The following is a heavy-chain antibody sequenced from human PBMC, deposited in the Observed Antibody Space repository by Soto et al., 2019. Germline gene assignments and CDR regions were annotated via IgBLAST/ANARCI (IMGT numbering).Heavy chain of an antibody. CDR1: GGSISSGGYY. CDR3: AREAEVGGYFAWPKGIGY. CDR2: IYYSGST. D-gene: IGHD3-9*01. V-gene: IGHV4-31*03. J-gene: IGHJ4*02. Sequence: SETLSLTCTVSGGSISSGGYYWSWIRQHPGKGLEWIGYIYYSGSTYYNPSLKSRVTISVDTSKNQFSLKLSSVTAADTAVYYCAREAEVGGYFAWPKGIGYWGQGTLLTVSS.